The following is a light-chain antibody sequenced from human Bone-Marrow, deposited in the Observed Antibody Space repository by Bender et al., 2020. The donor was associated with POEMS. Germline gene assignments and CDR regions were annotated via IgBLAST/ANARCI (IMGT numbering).Light chain of an antibody. Sequence: QSALTQPASVSGFPGQSITISCTGTSSDVGSYNLVSWYQQHPGKAPKLMIYEVSKRPSGVSNRFSGSKSDNTASLTISGLQAEDEADFYCCSYAGSSTLVFGGGTKLTVL. J-gene: IGLJ2*01. CDR2: EVS. V-gene: IGLV2-23*02. CDR1: SSDVGSYNL. CDR3: CSYAGSSTLV.